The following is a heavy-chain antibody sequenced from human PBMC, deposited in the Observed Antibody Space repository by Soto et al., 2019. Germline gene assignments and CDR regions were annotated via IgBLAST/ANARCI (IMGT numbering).Heavy chain of an antibody. Sequence: GEALKISCQGSGYTFSNNWISWVRQKPGKGLEWMGKIDPSGSYTDYSPSFQGHVSLSVDKSVSTAYLQWSSLKASDSAIYYCGRNIITFGGTPTPSGGHFGRAVWAQGTAVLVSS. CDR3: GRNIITFGGTPTPSGGHFGRAV. CDR2: IDPSGSYT. J-gene: IGHJ6*02. V-gene: IGHV5-10-1*01. CDR1: GYTFSNNW. D-gene: IGHD3-16*01.